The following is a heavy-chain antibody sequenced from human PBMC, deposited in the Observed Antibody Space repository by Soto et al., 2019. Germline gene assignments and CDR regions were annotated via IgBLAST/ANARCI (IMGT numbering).Heavy chain of an antibody. CDR2: ISYDGRNK. D-gene: IGHD6-19*01. CDR3: VSLRQDGSGWYNFHY. CDR1: GLTFRNYG. V-gene: IGHV3-30*03. Sequence: QVQLVESGGGVVQPGRSLRLSCAASGLTFRNYGMHWVRQAPGKGLEWVAVISYDGRNKYYADSVKGRFTSSRVNSKNTLYLQMTSLRVDDTAVYYCVSLRQDGSGWYNFHYWVQGTMVTVSS. J-gene: IGHJ4*02.